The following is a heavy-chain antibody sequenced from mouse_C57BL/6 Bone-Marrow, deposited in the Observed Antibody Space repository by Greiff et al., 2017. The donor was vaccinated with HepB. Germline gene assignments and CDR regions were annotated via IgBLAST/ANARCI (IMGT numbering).Heavy chain of an antibody. CDR3: ARNWNFVVADY. Sequence: EVKLQESGPVLVKPGASVKMSCKASGYTFTDYYMNWVKQSHGKSLEWIGVINPYNGGTSYNQKFKGKATLTVDKSSSTAYMELNSLTSEDSAVYYCARNWNFVVADYWGQGTTLTVSS. J-gene: IGHJ2*01. D-gene: IGHD1-1*01. CDR2: INPYNGGT. V-gene: IGHV1-19*01. CDR1: GYTFTDYY.